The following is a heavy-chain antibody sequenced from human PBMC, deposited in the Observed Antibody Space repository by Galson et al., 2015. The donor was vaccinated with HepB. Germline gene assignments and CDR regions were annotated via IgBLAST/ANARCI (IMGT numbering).Heavy chain of an antibody. J-gene: IGHJ4*02. CDR2: ISYDGSNK. Sequence: SLRLSCAASGFTFSSYGMHWVRQAPGKGLEWVAVISYDGSNKYYADSVKGRFTISRDNSKNTLYLQMNSLRAEDTAVYYCAKDYEYSSGWYGVLDYWGQGTLVTVSS. V-gene: IGHV3-30*18. CDR3: AKDYEYSSGWYGVLDY. CDR1: GFTFSSYG. D-gene: IGHD6-19*01.